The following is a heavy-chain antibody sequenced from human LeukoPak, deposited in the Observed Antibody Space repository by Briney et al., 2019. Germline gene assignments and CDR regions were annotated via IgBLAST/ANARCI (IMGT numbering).Heavy chain of an antibody. D-gene: IGHD6-6*01. CDR3: ARSLYGSSSRGPDLYHYHGMGV. CDR2: IIPIVGAP. V-gene: IGHV1-69*13. Sequence: SVKVSCKASGGTFSTYAISWVRQAPGQGLEWMGGIIPIVGAPNSAQKFQGRVTITADESTSTIYVELRSLRSEDTAVYYCARSLYGSSSRGPDLYHYHGMGVWGQGTTVTVSS. J-gene: IGHJ6*02. CDR1: GGTFSTYA.